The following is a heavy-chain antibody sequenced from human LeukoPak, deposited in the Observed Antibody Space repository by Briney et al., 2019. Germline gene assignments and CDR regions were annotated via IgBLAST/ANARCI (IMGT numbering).Heavy chain of an antibody. CDR2: FDPEDGET. V-gene: IGHV1-24*01. D-gene: IGHD3-22*01. J-gene: IGHJ4*02. CDR1: GYTLTELS. Sequence: ASVKVSCKVSGYTLTELSMHWGRQAPGKGLEWMGGFDPEDGETIYAQKFQGRVTMTEDISTDTAYMELSSLRSEDTAVYYCATAPPNESSGSYDYWGQGTLVTVSS. CDR3: ATAPPNESSGSYDY.